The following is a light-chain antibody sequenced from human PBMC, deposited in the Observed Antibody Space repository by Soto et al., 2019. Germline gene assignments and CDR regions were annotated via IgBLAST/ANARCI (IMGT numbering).Light chain of an antibody. CDR2: GAS. CDR3: QQYSSSSST. J-gene: IGKJ1*01. Sequence: EIVLTQSPGTLSLSPGERATLSCRASQSVTNNYLAWYQQKPRQAPRLLIYGASSRATGIPDRFSGSGSGTDFTLTISRLEPEDFAVYYCQQYSSSSSTFGQGTKVDIK. CDR1: QSVTNNY. V-gene: IGKV3-20*01.